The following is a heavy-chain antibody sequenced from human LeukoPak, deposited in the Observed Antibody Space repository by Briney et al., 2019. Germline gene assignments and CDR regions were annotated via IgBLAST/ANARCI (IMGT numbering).Heavy chain of an antibody. CDR1: GGSFSGYY. V-gene: IGHV4-34*01. Sequence: SETLSLTCAVYGGSFSGYYWSWIRQPPGKGLEWIGEINHSGSTNYNPSLKSRVTISVDTSKNQFSLKLSSVTAADTAVYYCARVGATSLFSRYYYYGMDVWGQGTTVTASS. D-gene: IGHD1-26*01. CDR3: ARVGATSLFSRYYYYGMDV. CDR2: INHSGST. J-gene: IGHJ6*02.